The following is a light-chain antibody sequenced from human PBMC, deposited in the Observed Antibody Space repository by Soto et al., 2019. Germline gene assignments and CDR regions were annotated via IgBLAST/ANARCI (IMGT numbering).Light chain of an antibody. Sequence: QSALTQPASVSGSPGQSITISCTGTNSDVGGYNYVSWFQQHPGKAPKLTIYDVSNRPSGVSSRFSGSKSGNTASLTISGLQAEDEADYYCSSYTSISTVVFGGGTKVTVL. J-gene: IGLJ2*01. CDR3: SSYTSISTVV. CDR2: DVS. CDR1: NSDVGGYNY. V-gene: IGLV2-14*01.